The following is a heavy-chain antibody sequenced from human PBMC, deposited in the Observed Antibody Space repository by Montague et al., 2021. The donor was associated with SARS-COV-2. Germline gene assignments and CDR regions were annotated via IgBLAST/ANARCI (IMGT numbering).Heavy chain of an antibody. Sequence: SETLSLTCTVSACTISTSYFTLTPPSPDTSLGSTALIYLIGGSFSYPFLMSRVSISVDTSKNQFSLKLSSVTAADTAVYYCARADITMVRGVNRWAFGIWGKGAMVSVAS. CDR3: ARADITMVRGVNRWAFGI. CDR2: IYLIGGS. D-gene: IGHD3-10*01. CDR1: ACTISTSY. J-gene: IGHJ3*02. V-gene: IGHV4-59*01.